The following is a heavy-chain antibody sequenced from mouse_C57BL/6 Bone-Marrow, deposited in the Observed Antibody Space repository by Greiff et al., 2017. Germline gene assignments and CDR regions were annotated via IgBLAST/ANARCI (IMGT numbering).Heavy chain of an antibody. D-gene: IGHD1-1*01. CDR1: GFTFSDYY. CDR2: INYDGSST. CDR3: ARGTTVWYFDV. J-gene: IGHJ1*03. V-gene: IGHV5-16*01. Sequence: DVKLVESEGGLVQPGSSMKLSCTASGFTFSDYYMAWVRQVPEKGLEWVANINYDGSSTYYLDSLKSRFIISRDNAKNILYLQMSSLKSEDTATYYCARGTTVWYFDVWGTGTTVTVSS.